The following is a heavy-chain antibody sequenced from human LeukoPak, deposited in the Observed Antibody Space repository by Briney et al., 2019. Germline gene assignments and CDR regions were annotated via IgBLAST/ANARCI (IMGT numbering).Heavy chain of an antibody. D-gene: IGHD3/OR15-3a*01. V-gene: IGHV4-30-4*01. CDR2: IYYSGST. CDR1: GGSISSGDYY. Sequence: PSQTLSLTCTVSGGSISSGDYYWSWIRQPPGKGLEWIGYIYYSGSTYYNPSLKSRVTISVDTSKNQFSLKLSSVTAADTAVYYCARDRLPGLDYYYYGMDVWGQGTTVTVSS. CDR3: ARDRLPGLDYYYYGMDV. J-gene: IGHJ6*02.